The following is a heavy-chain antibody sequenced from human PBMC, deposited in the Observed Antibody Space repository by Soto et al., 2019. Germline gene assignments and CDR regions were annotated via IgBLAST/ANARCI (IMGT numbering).Heavy chain of an antibody. Sequence: SETLSLTCPVSGGSISSSNWWSWVRQPPGKGLEWIGEIYHSGSTNYNPSLKSRVTISVDKSKNQFSLKLSSVTAADTAVYYCARDGQEGYDFWSGLDVWGQGTTVTVSS. V-gene: IGHV4-4*02. CDR2: IYHSGST. CDR1: GGSISSSNW. J-gene: IGHJ6*02. D-gene: IGHD3-3*01. CDR3: ARDGQEGYDFWSGLDV.